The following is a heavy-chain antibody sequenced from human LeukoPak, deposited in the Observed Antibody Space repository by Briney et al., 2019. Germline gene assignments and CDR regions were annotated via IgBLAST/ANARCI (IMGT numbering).Heavy chain of an antibody. J-gene: IGHJ4*02. CDR1: GFTFRLYV. D-gene: IGHD6-19*01. CDR2: ITGSGGSI. CDR3: AKDLSSGWYPYYFDF. V-gene: IGHV3-23*01. Sequence: AGGSLRLSCVASGFTFRLYVMTWVRQAPGKGLEWVSAITGSGGSIYYADSVRGRFTISRDNSKNTLYLQMNSLRAEDTAVYYCAKDLSSGWYPYYFDFWGRGTLVTVSS.